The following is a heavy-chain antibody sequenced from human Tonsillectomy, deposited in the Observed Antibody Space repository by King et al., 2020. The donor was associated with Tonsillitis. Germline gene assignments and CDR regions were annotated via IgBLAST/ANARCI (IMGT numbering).Heavy chain of an antibody. Sequence: VQLVESGGGVVQPGRSLRLSCAASKFTFSTYGMHWVRQAPGKGLEWVAVISFDGRNQYYADSVKGRFTISRDISKNTLYLQMNSLRAEDTAVYYCAKAHLPGDYYYYGMDVWGQGTTVTVSS. CDR3: AKAHLPGDYYYYGMDV. CDR1: KFTFSTYG. CDR2: ISFDGRNQ. J-gene: IGHJ6*02. V-gene: IGHV3-30*18.